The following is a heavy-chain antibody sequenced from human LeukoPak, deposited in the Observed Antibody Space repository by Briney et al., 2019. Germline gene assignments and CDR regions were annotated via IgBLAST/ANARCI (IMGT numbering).Heavy chain of an antibody. J-gene: IGHJ3*02. V-gene: IGHV1-69*13. Sequence: ASVKVSCKASGGTFSSYAISWVRQAPGQGLEWMGGIIPIFGTANYAQKFQGRVTITADESTSTAYMELSSLRSEGTAVYYCARTAQQLVEGDAFDIWGQGTMVTVSS. CDR2: IIPIFGTA. CDR1: GGTFSSYA. CDR3: ARTAQQLVEGDAFDI. D-gene: IGHD6-13*01.